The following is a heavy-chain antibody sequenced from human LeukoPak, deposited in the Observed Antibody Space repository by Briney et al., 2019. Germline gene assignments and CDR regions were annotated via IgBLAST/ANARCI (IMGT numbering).Heavy chain of an antibody. D-gene: IGHD2-15*01. CDR1: GYSISGGYY. V-gene: IGHV4-38-2*02. J-gene: IGHJ4*02. Sequence: SETLSLTCTVSGYSISGGYYWGWIRQPPGKGLEWIGSIYHSGTTYYNPSLKSRVTISVDTSKNQFSLKLSSVTAADTAVYYCARDRAALIGFHYWGQGTPVTVSS. CDR3: ARDRAALIGFHY. CDR2: IYHSGTT.